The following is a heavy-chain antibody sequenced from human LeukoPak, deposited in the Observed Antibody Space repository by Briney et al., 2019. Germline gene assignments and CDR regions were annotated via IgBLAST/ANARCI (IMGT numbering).Heavy chain of an antibody. CDR1: GFTFSSYS. J-gene: IGHJ1*01. D-gene: IGHD2-2*01. CDR3: AGSQHRTRDFQH. V-gene: IGHV3-7*01. Sequence: PGGSLRLSCAASGFTFSSYSMSWVRQAPGKGLEWVANIKQDGNEKYYVGSVKGRFTISRDNTKNSLYLQMNSLRVDDTALYYCAGSQHRTRDFQHWGQGTLVTVSS. CDR2: IKQDGNEK.